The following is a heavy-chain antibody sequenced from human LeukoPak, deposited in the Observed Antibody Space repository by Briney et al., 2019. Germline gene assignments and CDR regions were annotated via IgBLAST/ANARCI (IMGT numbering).Heavy chain of an antibody. CDR1: GVTVIDYY. CDR2: IYGDVDT. J-gene: IGHJ3*02. Sequence: GGSLRLSCAASGVTVIDYYMNWVRQAPGKGLEWVSLIYGDVDTYYADSVKGRFIISRDHSKDTLHLQMNSLRSEDTAIYYCARGVTVRGGPFDIWGQGTMVTVSS. V-gene: IGHV3-53*01. CDR3: ARGVTVRGGPFDI. D-gene: IGHD2-21*02.